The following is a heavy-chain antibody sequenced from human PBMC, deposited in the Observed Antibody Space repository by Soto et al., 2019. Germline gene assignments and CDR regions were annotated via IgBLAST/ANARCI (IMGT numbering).Heavy chain of an antibody. CDR3: AQSSYYDILTGLFDP. CDR2: ISAYNSNT. J-gene: IGHJ5*02. CDR1: GYTFTSYG. D-gene: IGHD3-9*01. Sequence: ASVKVSCKASGYTFTSYGISWVRQAPGQGLEWMGWISAYNSNTNYAQKFQGRVTMTTDTSTSTAYMELRSLRSDDTAVYYCAQSSYYDILTGLFDPWGQGTLVTVSS. V-gene: IGHV1-18*01.